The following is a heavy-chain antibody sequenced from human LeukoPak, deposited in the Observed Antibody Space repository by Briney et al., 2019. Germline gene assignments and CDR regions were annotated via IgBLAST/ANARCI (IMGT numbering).Heavy chain of an antibody. D-gene: IGHD4-17*01. CDR1: GFTFSGSA. V-gene: IGHV3-73*01. Sequence: GGSLRLSCAASGFTFSGSAMHWVRQASGKGLEWVGRIRSKANSYATAYAASVKGRFTISRDDSKNTAYLQMNSLKTEDTAVYYCTRQSYGDYVPNWFDPWGQGTLVTVSS. CDR2: IRSKANSYAT. CDR3: TRQSYGDYVPNWFDP. J-gene: IGHJ5*02.